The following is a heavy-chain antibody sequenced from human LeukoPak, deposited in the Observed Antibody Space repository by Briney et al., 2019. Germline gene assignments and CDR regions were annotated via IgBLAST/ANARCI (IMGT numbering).Heavy chain of an antibody. CDR2: ISGSGGNT. Sequence: GGSLRLSCAASGFTFSNYAMSWVRQAPGKGLEWVSGISGSGGNTYYADSVKGRFTISRDISKNTLYLQMNSLRAEDTAVYYCAKDAAAGISYFDYWGQGTLVTVSS. CDR3: AKDAAAGISYFDY. D-gene: IGHD6-13*01. V-gene: IGHV3-23*01. CDR1: GFTFSNYA. J-gene: IGHJ4*02.